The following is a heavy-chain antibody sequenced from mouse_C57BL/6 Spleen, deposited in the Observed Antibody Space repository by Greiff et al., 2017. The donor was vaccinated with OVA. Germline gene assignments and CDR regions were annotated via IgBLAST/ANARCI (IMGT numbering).Heavy chain of an antibody. V-gene: IGHV1-75*01. CDR3: ARYYDPYYFDY. CDR2: IFPGSGST. J-gene: IGHJ2*01. Sequence: HPHHSGPELVKPGASVKISCKASGYTFTDYYINWVKQRPGQGLEWIGWIFPGSGSTYYNEKFKGKATLTVDTSSRTAYMLLSSLTSEDSAVYFCARYYDPYYFDYWGQGTTLTVSA. D-gene: IGHD2-4*01. CDR1: GYTFTDYY.